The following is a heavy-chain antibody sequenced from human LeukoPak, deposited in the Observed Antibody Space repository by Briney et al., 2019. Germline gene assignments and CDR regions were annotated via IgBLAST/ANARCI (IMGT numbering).Heavy chain of an antibody. J-gene: IGHJ6*02. Sequence: SGGSLRLSCAASGFTLSSYSMNWVRQAPGKGLEWVSSISSSSSYIYYADSVKGRFTISRDTAKDSLYLQMNSLRAEDTAVYYCARDRIAVAGKGNPYYYYYGMDVWGQGTTVTVSS. CDR1: GFTLSSYS. CDR3: ARDRIAVAGKGNPYYYYYGMDV. V-gene: IGHV3-21*01. D-gene: IGHD6-19*01. CDR2: ISSSSSYI.